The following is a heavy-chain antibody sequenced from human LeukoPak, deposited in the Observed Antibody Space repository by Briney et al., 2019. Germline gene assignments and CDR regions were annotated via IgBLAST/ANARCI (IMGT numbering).Heavy chain of an antibody. CDR3: ARQRGYYDSSGYSDY. CDR1: GGSISSSSYY. CDR2: IYYSGST. V-gene: IGHV4-39*01. D-gene: IGHD3-22*01. J-gene: IGHJ4*02. Sequence: SETLSLTCTVSGGSISSSSYYWGWIRQPPGKGLEWIGSIYYSGSTYYNPSLKSRATISVDTSKNQFSLKLSSVTAADTAVYYCARQRGYYDSSGYSDYWGQGTLVTVSS.